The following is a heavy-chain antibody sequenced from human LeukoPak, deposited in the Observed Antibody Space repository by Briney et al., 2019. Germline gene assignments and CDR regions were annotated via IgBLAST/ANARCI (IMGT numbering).Heavy chain of an antibody. V-gene: IGHV1-2*02. CDR1: GYTFTGYY. D-gene: IGHD1-14*01. CDR3: ARDPTTSLYYYYYMDV. Sequence: ASVKVSCKASGYTFTGYYIHWVRQAPGQGLEWMGMIKPNSGGTNYAQKLQGRVTMTTDTSTSTAYMELRSLRSDDTAVYYCARDPTTSLYYYYYMDVWGKGTTVTVSS. J-gene: IGHJ6*03. CDR2: IKPNSGGT.